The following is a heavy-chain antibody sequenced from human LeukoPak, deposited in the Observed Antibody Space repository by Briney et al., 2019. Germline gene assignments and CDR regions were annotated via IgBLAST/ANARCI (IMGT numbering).Heavy chain of an antibody. CDR2: INPNSGGT. Sequence: ASVKVSCKASGYTFTGYYMHWVRQAPGQGLEWMGWINPNSGGTNYAQKFQGRVTMTRDTSISTAYMELSRLRSDDTAVYYCAREVGYCSGGSCYAWRHYYYGMDVWGQGTRSPSP. V-gene: IGHV1-2*02. J-gene: IGHJ6*02. CDR3: AREVGYCSGGSCYAWRHYYYGMDV. D-gene: IGHD2-15*01. CDR1: GYTFTGYY.